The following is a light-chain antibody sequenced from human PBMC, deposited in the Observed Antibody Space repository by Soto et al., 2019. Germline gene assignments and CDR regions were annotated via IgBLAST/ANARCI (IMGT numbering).Light chain of an antibody. CDR2: EVN. CDR3: SSYAGSNNLV. Sequence: QSVLTQPPSASGSPGQSVTISCTGTSSDVGGYYSVSWCQQQPGKAPKLIIYEVNKRPSGVPDRFSASKSDNTASLTVSGLQAEDEADYYCSSYAGSNNLVFGGGTKLTVL. J-gene: IGLJ2*01. CDR1: SSDVGGYYS. V-gene: IGLV2-8*01.